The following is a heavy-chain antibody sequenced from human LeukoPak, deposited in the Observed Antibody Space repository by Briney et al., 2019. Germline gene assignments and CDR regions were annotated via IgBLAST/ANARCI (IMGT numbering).Heavy chain of an antibody. V-gene: IGHV3-49*03. CDR2: IRTTAYGGTT. CDR3: TRDSRTPSFILLFDN. J-gene: IGHJ4*02. Sequence: PGGSLRLSCTTSGFAVGDYTMTWFRQAPGKGLEWVGFIRTTAYGGTTEYATSVKGRFTISRDDSKAIAYLQMNNLRTEDTAVYYCTRDSRTPSFILLFDNWGQGTLVTVSS. CDR1: GFAVGDYT. D-gene: IGHD1-14*01.